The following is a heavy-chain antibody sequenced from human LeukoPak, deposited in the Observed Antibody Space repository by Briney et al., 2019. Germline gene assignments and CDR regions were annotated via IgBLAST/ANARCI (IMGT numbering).Heavy chain of an antibody. V-gene: IGHV1-18*01. CDR2: ISAYNGNT. CDR1: GYTFTSYG. CDR3: ARDEGYYDFWSGYWGYYYGMDV. J-gene: IGHJ6*02. Sequence: ASVKVSCKASGYTFTSYGISWVRQAPGQGLEWMGWISAYNGNTNYAQKLQGRVTMTTDTSTSTAYMELRSLRSDDTAVYYCARDEGYYDFWSGYWGYYYGMDVWGQGTAVTVSS. D-gene: IGHD3-3*01.